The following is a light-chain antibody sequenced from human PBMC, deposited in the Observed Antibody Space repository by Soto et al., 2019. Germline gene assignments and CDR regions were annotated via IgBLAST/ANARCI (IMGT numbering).Light chain of an antibody. CDR2: AAS. Sequence: DIQMTQSPSSVSASVGDRVTISCRASQDISNWLAWYQQKPGEAPKFLIYAASNLQSGVPSKFSVSGSGTDFTLTISSLQPQDFEVHYCQQARRFPITFGHGSRLDI. V-gene: IGKV1-12*01. J-gene: IGKJ5*01. CDR3: QQARRFPIT. CDR1: QDISNW.